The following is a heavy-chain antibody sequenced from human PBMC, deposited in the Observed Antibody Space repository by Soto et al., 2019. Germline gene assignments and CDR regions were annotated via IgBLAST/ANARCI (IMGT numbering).Heavy chain of an antibody. Sequence: EVQLVESGGGLVQPGGSLRLSCAASGFTFGTYWMTWVRQAPGKGLECVGNIKPDGSERYYVDSVQGRFTISRDNAKNSLYLHMNSLRAEDTAVYYCATDLNWEQYWGQGTLVTVSS. CDR1: GFTFGTYW. D-gene: IGHD7-27*01. V-gene: IGHV3-7*04. CDR2: IKPDGSER. CDR3: ATDLNWEQY. J-gene: IGHJ4*02.